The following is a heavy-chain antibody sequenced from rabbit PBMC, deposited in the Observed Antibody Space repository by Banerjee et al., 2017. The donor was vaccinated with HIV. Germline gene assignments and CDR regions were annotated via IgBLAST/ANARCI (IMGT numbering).Heavy chain of an antibody. CDR1: GFSFSSSYY. Sequence: QSLEESGGDLVKPGASLTLTCTASGFSFSSSYYMCWVRQAPGKGLECIACIYGGSSGSTYYASWAKGRFTFSKTSSTTVTLQMTSLTDADTATYFCARDLAGVIGWNFGWWGQGTLVTVS. CDR3: ARDLAGVIGWNFGW. CDR2: IYGGSSGST. V-gene: IGHV1S40*01. J-gene: IGHJ3*01. D-gene: IGHD4-1*01.